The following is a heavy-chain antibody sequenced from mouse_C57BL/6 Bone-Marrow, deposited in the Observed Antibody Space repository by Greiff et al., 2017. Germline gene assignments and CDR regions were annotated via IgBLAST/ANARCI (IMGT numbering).Heavy chain of an antibody. V-gene: IGHV1-53*01. J-gene: IGHJ3*01. CDR3: ARRRRSWFAY. CDR1: GFNIKNTY. Sequence: QVQLQQSVAELVRPGASVKLSCTASGFNIKNTYMPWVKQRPEQGLEWIGNINPSNGGTNYNEKFKSKATLTVDKSSSTAYMQLSSLTSEDSAVYYCARRRRSWFAYWGQGTLVTVSA. CDR2: INPSNGGT.